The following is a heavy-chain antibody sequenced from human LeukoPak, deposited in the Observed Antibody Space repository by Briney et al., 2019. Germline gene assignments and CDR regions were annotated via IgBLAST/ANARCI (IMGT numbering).Heavy chain of an antibody. J-gene: IGHJ4*02. CDR1: GGTFSSYA. CDR2: IIPILGIA. D-gene: IGHD1-26*01. CDR3: AKELRGIVGATQFDY. Sequence: GASVKVSCKASGGTFSSYAISWVRQAPGQGLEWMGRIIPILGIANYAQKFQGRVTITADKSTSTAYMELSSLRSEDTAVYYCAKELRGIVGATQFDYWGQGTLVTVSS. V-gene: IGHV1-69*04.